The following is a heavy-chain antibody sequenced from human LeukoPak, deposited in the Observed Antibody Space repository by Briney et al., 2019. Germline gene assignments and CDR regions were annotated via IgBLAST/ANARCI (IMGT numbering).Heavy chain of an antibody. CDR1: GDRLGSYW. CDR2: IYPADSDT. CDR3: ARHLGAVAGPQYLDV. D-gene: IGHD6-19*01. V-gene: IGHV5-51*01. Sequence: GESLKISCKVSGDRLGSYWIGWVRQMHGKGLEWMGIIYPADSDTRYSPYFQGQVSIAADNSISTAYLQWSSLRASDTAMYYCARHLGAVAGPQYLDVWGQGTTVTVSS. J-gene: IGHJ6*02.